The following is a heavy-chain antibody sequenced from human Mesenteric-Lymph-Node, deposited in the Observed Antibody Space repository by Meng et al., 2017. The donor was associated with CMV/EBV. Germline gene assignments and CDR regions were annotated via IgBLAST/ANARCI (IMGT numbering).Heavy chain of an antibody. Sequence: GESLKISCAASGFTFSNYGMHWVRQAPGKGLEWVAFIRYDGTNKYYADSVKGRFTISRDNSQNTLYLQMNSLRVEDTAVYYCAKDTDPRVAFDVWGQGTMVTVSS. J-gene: IGHJ3*01. CDR2: IRYDGTNK. CDR3: AKDTDPRVAFDV. CDR1: GFTFSNYG. V-gene: IGHV3-30*02.